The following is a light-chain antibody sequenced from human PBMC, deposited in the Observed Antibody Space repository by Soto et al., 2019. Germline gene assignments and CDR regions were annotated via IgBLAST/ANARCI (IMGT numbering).Light chain of an antibody. V-gene: IGKV3-20*01. Sequence: EIVLTQSPATLSLSPGERSSLSCSSSQIVSSKYLAWYQQKPGQAPRVLIYGTSIRAPGVPERFSGGGSGTDFTLTITRLEPEDFAVYYCQQYGSSLFTFGPGTKVDIK. CDR1: QIVSSKY. CDR2: GTS. J-gene: IGKJ3*01. CDR3: QQYGSSLFT.